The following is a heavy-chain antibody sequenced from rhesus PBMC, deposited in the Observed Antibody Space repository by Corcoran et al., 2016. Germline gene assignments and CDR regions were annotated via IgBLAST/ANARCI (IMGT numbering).Heavy chain of an antibody. V-gene: IGHV4S11*01. Sequence: QVHLQESGPGLVKPLETLSLTCAVSGGPVSSNSWSWIRTPPGKGLEWIGHIFGSGSSPNYNPSLKSRVTLSVDTSKNQFSLHLSSVTAADTALYYCARVGLRYFFDYWGQGVLVTVSS. CDR1: GGPVSSNS. J-gene: IGHJ4*01. CDR3: ARVGLRYFFDY. D-gene: IGHD4-29*01. CDR2: IFGSGSSP.